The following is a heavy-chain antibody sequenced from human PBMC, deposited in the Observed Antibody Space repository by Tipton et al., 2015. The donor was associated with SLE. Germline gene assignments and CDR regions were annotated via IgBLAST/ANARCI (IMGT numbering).Heavy chain of an antibody. D-gene: IGHD6-19*01. CDR2: TRNKANSYTT. Sequence: SLRLSCAASGFTFSDHYMDWVRQAPGKGLEWVGRTRNKANSYTTEYAASVKGRFTISRDNSKNTLYLQMNSLRAEDTAVYYCAKDPGSSGWEYWGQGTLVTVSS. CDR1: GFTFSDHY. CDR3: AKDPGSSGWEY. V-gene: IGHV3-72*01. J-gene: IGHJ4*02.